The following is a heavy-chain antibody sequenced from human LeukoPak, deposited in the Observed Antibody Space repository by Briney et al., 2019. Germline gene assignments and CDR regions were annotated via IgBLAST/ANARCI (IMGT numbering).Heavy chain of an antibody. D-gene: IGHD6-25*01. Sequence: SETLSLTCTVSGGSISSYYWSWIRQPPGKGLEWIGYIYYSGSTNYNPSLKSRVTISVDTSKNQFSLKLSSVTAADTAVYYCARLYQGKRPPDFWGQGTLVTVSS. CDR3: ARLYQGKRPPDF. J-gene: IGHJ4*02. V-gene: IGHV4-59*08. CDR1: GGSISSYY. CDR2: IYYSGST.